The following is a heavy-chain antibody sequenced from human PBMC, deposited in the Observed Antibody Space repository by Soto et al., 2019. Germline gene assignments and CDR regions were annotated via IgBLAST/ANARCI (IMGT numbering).Heavy chain of an antibody. Sequence: SDTLSLTCTVSGGSISSSSYYWCWIRHPPGKGLEWIGHIHYSGSTYYNPSLKSRVTISADTSKNQFSLKLSSVTAADAALYYCAARYCTNGVCYYFDYWGLGALVSVSS. CDR2: IHYSGST. CDR3: AARYCTNGVCYYFDY. V-gene: IGHV4-39*01. J-gene: IGHJ4*02. D-gene: IGHD2-8*01. CDR1: GGSISSSSYY.